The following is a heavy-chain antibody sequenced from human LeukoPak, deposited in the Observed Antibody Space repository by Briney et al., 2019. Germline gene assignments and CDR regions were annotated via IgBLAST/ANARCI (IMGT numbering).Heavy chain of an antibody. CDR3: TKTGGPWD. J-gene: IGHJ4*02. CDR2: ISGSGGTT. Sequence: GGSLRLSCAASGFIFNTYAMSWVRQAPGKGLEWVSGISGSGGTTHYADSVKGRFTISRDTSKNTLYLQMNTLRAEDTAMYYCTKTGGPWDWGQGTLVTVSS. CDR1: GFIFNTYA. V-gene: IGHV3-23*01. D-gene: IGHD7-27*01.